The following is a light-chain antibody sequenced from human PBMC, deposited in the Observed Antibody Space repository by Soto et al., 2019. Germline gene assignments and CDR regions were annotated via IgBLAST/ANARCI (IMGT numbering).Light chain of an antibody. Sequence: EILITQSPATLSVSPGERLTLSCRASQSASRYLDWYQHQPGQAHRLLIYGASTRATGIPARFSGSGSGTEFTLTISSLQSEDFAVYSCQQYNNWPLTFGGGTKVDI. CDR2: GAS. J-gene: IGKJ4*01. CDR1: QSASRY. V-gene: IGKV3-15*01. CDR3: QQYNNWPLT.